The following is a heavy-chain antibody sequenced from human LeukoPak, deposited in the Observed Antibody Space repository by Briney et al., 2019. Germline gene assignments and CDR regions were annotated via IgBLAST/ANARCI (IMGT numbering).Heavy chain of an antibody. CDR2: IYYSEST. Sequence: AGALSLTFTVSGGSLSNCIYYWGWLRHPPGEGVEWIGCIYYSESTYYNPSLKSRVAISVDTSKNQCSLKLSSVTAADTAVYYCARLWAYYYYMDVWGKGTTVTVSS. D-gene: IGHD7-27*01. CDR1: GGSLSNCIYY. V-gene: IGHV4-39*01. CDR3: ARLWAYYYYMDV. J-gene: IGHJ6*03.